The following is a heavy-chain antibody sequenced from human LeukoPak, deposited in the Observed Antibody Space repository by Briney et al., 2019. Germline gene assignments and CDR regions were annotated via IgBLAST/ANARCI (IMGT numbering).Heavy chain of an antibody. CDR1: GGSISGYY. Sequence: SVTLSLTCTVSGGSISGYYWSWSRQPPGKGVEWIGNLYYMRGAWYKSSLKSRVTTSVDTSRNEFSLKLSSVTAADTAVYYCARWTSCSGDCHILDYWGQGILVTVSS. J-gene: IGHJ4*02. V-gene: IGHV4-59*01. CDR3: ARWTSCSGDCHILDY. CDR2: LYYMRGA. D-gene: IGHD2-21*02.